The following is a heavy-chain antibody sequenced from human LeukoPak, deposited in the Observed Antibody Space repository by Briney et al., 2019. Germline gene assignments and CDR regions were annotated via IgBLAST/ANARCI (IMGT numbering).Heavy chain of an antibody. V-gene: IGHV3-9*01. CDR1: GFTFDDYA. CDR2: ISWNSGSI. J-gene: IGHJ4*02. CDR3: AKARIAAAFDY. D-gene: IGHD6-13*01. Sequence: GGSLRLSCAASGFTFDDYAMHWVRQAPGKGLEWVSGISWNSGSIGYADSVKGRFTISRYNAKNSLYLQMNSLRAEDTALYYCAKARIAAAFDYWGQGTLVTVSS.